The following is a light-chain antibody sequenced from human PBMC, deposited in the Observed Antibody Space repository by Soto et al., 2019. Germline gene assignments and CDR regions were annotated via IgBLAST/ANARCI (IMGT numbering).Light chain of an antibody. CDR3: HQYDKAPQT. V-gene: IGKV3-20*01. CDR1: QSLSNNY. J-gene: IGKJ2*01. Sequence: MMLTQSPGTLSLSPGERATLSCRASQSLSNNYLAWYQQKPGQAPRLLIYAASSRATGIPDKFSGSGSGADYSLTISRLEPEDSAVYYCHQYDKAPQTFGQGTKVDIK. CDR2: AAS.